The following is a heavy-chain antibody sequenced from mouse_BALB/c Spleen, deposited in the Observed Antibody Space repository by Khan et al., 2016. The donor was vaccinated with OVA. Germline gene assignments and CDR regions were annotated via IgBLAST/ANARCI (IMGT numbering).Heavy chain of an antibody. J-gene: IGHJ1*01. D-gene: IGHD6-1*01. Sequence: QIQLVQSGPELKKPGETVKISCKASGYTFTNYGMNWVKQAPGKGLKWMGWINTYTGEPTYADDFKGRFAFSLESYANTAYLQINNLNNEETATYFCARSASYWFFYVWGAGTTVTVSA. V-gene: IGHV9-3-1*01. CDR1: GYTFTNYG. CDR3: ARSASYWFFYV. CDR2: INTYTGEP.